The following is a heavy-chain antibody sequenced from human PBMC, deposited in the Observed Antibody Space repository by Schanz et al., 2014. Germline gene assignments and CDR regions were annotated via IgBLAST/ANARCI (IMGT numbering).Heavy chain of an antibody. CDR3: ARAKRFGDMDV. CDR2: ISAYNGHT. J-gene: IGHJ6*02. CDR1: GYTFTSYG. V-gene: IGHV1-18*01. Sequence: QVQLVQSGGEVKTPGASVKVSCKASGYTFTSYGINWVRQAPGQGLEWMGWISAYNGHTDYAQKLQGRVTLTTDTSTSTAYMELRNLRSDDTAVYYCARAKRFGDMDVWGQGTTVTVSS. D-gene: IGHD3-10*01.